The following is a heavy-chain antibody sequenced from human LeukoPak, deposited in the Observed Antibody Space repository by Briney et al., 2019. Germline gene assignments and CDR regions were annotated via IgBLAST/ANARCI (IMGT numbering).Heavy chain of an antibody. V-gene: IGHV1-18*01. CDR2: IYTYNGNA. Sequence: ASVKVLWQASGYNFNNYGNKWVPQAPGPGLEVMGWIYTYNGNANYAQKFQGRVTLTSDTSTTTAYMELRSLTSDDTAVYYCARDSSPVAGMGRFWGQGTLVTVSS. D-gene: IGHD6-19*01. CDR1: GYNFNNYG. J-gene: IGHJ4*02. CDR3: ARDSSPVAGMGRF.